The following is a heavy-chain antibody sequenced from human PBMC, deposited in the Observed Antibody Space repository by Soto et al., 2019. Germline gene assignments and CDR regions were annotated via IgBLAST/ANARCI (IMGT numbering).Heavy chain of an antibody. CDR3: ARGGQLAATGFDP. CDR2: IYYSGST. Sequence: QVQLQESGPGLVKPSQTLSLTCTVSGGSISSGGYYWSWIRQHPGKGLEWIGYIYYSGSTYYNPALKSRVXXSXAXXKNQFSLKLSSVTAADTAVYYCARGGQLAATGFDPWGQGTLVTVSS. D-gene: IGHD6-25*01. V-gene: IGHV4-31*03. J-gene: IGHJ5*02. CDR1: GGSISSGGYY.